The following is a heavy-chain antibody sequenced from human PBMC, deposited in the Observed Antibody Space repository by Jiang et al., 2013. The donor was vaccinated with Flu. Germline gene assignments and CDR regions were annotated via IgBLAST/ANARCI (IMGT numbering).Heavy chain of an antibody. CDR3: ARGGYTGYGTSGYGLDV. D-gene: IGHD5-12*01. CDR2: IYDSGYT. Sequence: GSISGGDYFWTWIRQHPGKGLEWIGYIYDSGYTYFNSSLKSLLTISRDTSKNQFSLNLNSVTAADTAVYYCARGGYTGYGTSGYGLDVWGKGTTVTVSS. CDR1: GSISGGDYF. J-gene: IGHJ6*04. V-gene: IGHV4-31*01.